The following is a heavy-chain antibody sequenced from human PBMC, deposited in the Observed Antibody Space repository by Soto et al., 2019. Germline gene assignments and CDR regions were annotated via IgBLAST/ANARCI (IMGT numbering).Heavy chain of an antibody. CDR3: ARDILSGGAYPDS. CDR2: ISSGSSYI. J-gene: IGHJ5*01. Sequence: GGSLRLSCAASGFTFSTYTMNWVRQAPGKGLEWISSISSGSSYIYYAGSVKGRFTISRDNAKNSLFLQMNSPRADDTAVYYCARDILSGGAYPDSWGQG. CDR1: GFTFSTYT. V-gene: IGHV3-21*01. D-gene: IGHD3-10*01.